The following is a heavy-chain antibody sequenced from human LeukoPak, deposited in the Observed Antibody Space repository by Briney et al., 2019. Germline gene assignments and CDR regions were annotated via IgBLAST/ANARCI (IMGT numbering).Heavy chain of an antibody. D-gene: IGHD3-22*01. J-gene: IGHJ4*02. Sequence: SETLSLTCTVSGGSISSSSYYWGWIRQPPGKGLEWIGSIYYSGSTYYNPSLKSRVTISVDTSKNQFSLKLSSVTAADTAVYYCARDFPLYDSSGYYYGYWGQGTLVTVSS. CDR3: ARDFPLYDSSGYYYGY. CDR2: IYYSGST. CDR1: GGSISSSSYY. V-gene: IGHV4-39*07.